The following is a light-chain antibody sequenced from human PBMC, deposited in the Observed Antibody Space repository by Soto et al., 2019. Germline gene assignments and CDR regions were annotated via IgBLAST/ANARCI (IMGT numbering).Light chain of an antibody. CDR1: QDISNQ. Sequence: DIQMTQSPSSLSASVGDRVTITCRASQDISNQLDWFQQKPGKAPKCLIYDASSLHSGVPSKFSGSGSGTDFTLTISSLQPEDFATYYCLQYASYPRTFGQGTRVDIK. J-gene: IGKJ1*01. V-gene: IGKV1-16*02. CDR3: LQYASYPRT. CDR2: DAS.